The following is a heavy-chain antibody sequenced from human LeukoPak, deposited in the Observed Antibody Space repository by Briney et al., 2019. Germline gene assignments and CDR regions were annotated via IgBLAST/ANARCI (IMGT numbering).Heavy chain of an antibody. J-gene: IGHJ4*02. V-gene: IGHV4-39*01. CDR1: GGSISSRPYC. CDR3: ARHQADYDILTGYSFPYYFDY. CDR2: FYYSGST. D-gene: IGHD3-9*01. Sequence: PSETLSLTCTVSGGSISSRPYCWGWIRQPPGKGLEWLGSFYYSGSTYYKPSLKSRLTISVDTSKNQISMRLTSVTAADTAMYYCARHQADYDILTGYSFPYYFDYWGQGTLVTVSS.